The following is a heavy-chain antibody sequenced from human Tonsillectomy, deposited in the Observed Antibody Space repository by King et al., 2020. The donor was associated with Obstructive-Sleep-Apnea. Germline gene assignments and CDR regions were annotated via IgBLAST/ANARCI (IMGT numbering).Heavy chain of an antibody. V-gene: IGHV4-59*01. Sequence: QLQESGPGLAKPSETLSLTCSVSSGSISSYYWSWIRQPPGKGLEWIGSIYYSGSTNYNPSLKSRVTISVDTSKNQFSLKLSSVTAADTAVYYCARAPDLLPYFDYWGQGTLVTVSS. CDR3: ARAPDLLPYFDY. J-gene: IGHJ4*02. D-gene: IGHD1-14*01. CDR1: SGSISSYY. CDR2: IYYSGST.